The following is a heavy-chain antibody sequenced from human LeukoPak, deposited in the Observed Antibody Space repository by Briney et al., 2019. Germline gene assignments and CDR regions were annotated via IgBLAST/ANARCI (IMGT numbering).Heavy chain of an antibody. D-gene: IGHD2-2*02. CDR3: ARVRTPNARNCSSTSCYRGNWFDP. Sequence: ASVKVSCKASGYTFTGYYMHWVRQAPGHGLEWMGRINPNSGGTNYAQKFQGRVTMTRDTSISTAYMELSRLRSDDTAVYYCARVRTPNARNCSSTSCYRGNWFDPWGQGTLVTVSS. CDR2: INPNSGGT. J-gene: IGHJ5*02. V-gene: IGHV1-2*06. CDR1: GYTFTGYY.